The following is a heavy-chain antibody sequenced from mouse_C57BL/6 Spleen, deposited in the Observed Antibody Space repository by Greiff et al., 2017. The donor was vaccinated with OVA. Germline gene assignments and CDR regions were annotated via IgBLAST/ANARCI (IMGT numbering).Heavy chain of an antibody. D-gene: IGHD2-2*01. CDR3: ARSGYDDYAMDY. CDR2: IYPGDGDT. Sequence: QVQLQQSGPELVKPGASVKISCKASGYAFSSSWMNWVKQRPGKGLEWIGRIYPGDGDTNYNGKFKGKATLTADKSSSTAYMQLSSLTSEDSAVYFCARSGYDDYAMDYWGQGTSVTVSS. J-gene: IGHJ4*01. CDR1: GYAFSSSW. V-gene: IGHV1-82*01.